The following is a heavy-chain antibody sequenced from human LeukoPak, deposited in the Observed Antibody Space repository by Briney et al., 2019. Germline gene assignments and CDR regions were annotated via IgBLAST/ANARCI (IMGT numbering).Heavy chain of an antibody. CDR3: ARDLPYCSSTSCQGGGAFDI. CDR2: IIPILGIA. CDR1: GGTFSSYT. V-gene: IGHV1-69*04. J-gene: IGHJ3*02. Sequence: SVKVSCKASGGTFSSYTISWVRQAPGQGLEWMGRIIPILGIANYAQKFQGRVTITADKSTSTAYMELSSLRSEDTAVYYCARDLPYCSSTSCQGGGAFDIWGQGTMVTVST. D-gene: IGHD2-2*01.